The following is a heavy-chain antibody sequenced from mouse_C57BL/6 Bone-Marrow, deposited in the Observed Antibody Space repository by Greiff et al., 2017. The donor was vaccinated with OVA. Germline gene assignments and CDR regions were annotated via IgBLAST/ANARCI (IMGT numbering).Heavy chain of an antibody. CDR1: GYTFTSYW. V-gene: IGHV1-7*01. CDR2: INPSSGYT. Sequence: VKLMESGAELAKPGASVKLSCKASGYTFTSYWMHWVKQRPGQGLEWIGYINPSSGYTKYNQKFKDKAPLTADKSSSTAYMQLSSLTYEDSAVYYCARSGVYGSSYPFFAYWGQGTLVTVSA. D-gene: IGHD1-1*01. J-gene: IGHJ3*01. CDR3: ARSGVYGSSYPFFAY.